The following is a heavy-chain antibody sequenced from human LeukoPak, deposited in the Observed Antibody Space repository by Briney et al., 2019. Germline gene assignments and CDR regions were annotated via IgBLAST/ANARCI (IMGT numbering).Heavy chain of an antibody. Sequence: PSETLSFTCTISGDSIGSSSYYWGWIRQAPGKGLEWIGSMYYSGSGSYSPSLKSRVTISLDTSNNRFSLKLNSVTAADTAVYYCATLTYYYSYLAVWGKGTTVTVSS. J-gene: IGHJ6*03. CDR1: GDSIGSSSYY. CDR3: ATLTYYYSYLAV. V-gene: IGHV4-39*01. CDR2: MYYSGSG.